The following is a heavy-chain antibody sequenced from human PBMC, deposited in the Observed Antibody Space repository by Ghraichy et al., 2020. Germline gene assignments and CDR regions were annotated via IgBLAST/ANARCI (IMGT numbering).Heavy chain of an antibody. CDR3: ARERQGGDCHP. J-gene: IGHJ5*02. D-gene: IGHD2-21*02. Sequence: GGSLRLSCAASGFPFSSYSMNWVRQAPGKGLEWVSYISSDSGTIDYADSVKGRFTISRDNARNSLYLQMNSLRVEDTAVYYCARERQGGDCHPWGQGTLVTVSS. V-gene: IGHV3-48*04. CDR1: GFPFSSYS. CDR2: ISSDSGTI.